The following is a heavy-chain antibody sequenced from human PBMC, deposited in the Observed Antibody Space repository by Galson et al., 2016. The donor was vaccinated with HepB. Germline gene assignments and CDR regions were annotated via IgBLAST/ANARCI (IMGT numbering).Heavy chain of an antibody. CDR1: GFIFSSFS. CDR3: ARDLNRHSSFFAY. Sequence: SLRLSCAVSGFIFSSFSMHWVRQAPGKGLEWVALVSSDGGYQHYGDSVKGRFTISRDSSTNTVYLQMSSLRPEETAMYYCARDLNRHSSFFAYWGQGTRVTVSS. D-gene: IGHD6-6*01. CDR2: VSSDGGYQ. V-gene: IGHV3-30*03. J-gene: IGHJ4*02.